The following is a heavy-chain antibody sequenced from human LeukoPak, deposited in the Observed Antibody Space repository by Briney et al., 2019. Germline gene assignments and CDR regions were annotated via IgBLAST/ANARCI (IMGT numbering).Heavy chain of an antibody. CDR1: GFTFSNYG. D-gene: IGHD1-26*01. CDR3: AKVLGSGSYLSAFDI. Sequence: GGSLRLSCAASGFTFSNYGMHCVRQAPGKGLEWVAVISYDGSNKYYADSVKGRFTISRDNSKNTLYLQMNSLRAEDTAVYYCAKVLGSGSYLSAFDIWGQGTMVTVSS. CDR2: ISYDGSNK. V-gene: IGHV3-30*18. J-gene: IGHJ3*02.